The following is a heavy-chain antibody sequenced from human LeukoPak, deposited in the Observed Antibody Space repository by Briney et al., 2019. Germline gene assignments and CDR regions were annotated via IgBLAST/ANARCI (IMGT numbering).Heavy chain of an antibody. CDR2: FYYSGST. D-gene: IGHD3-22*01. V-gene: IGHV4-39*01. CDR1: GGSISSISYY. Sequence: PSEPLSLTCTVSGGSISSISYYWGWIRQPPGKGLEWTGNFYYSGSTYYNPSLKSRVTISADTSKNQFSLRLSSVTAADTAVYYCASSLYDSRGYYFDYWGQGILVTVSS. CDR3: ASSLYDSRGYYFDY. J-gene: IGHJ4*02.